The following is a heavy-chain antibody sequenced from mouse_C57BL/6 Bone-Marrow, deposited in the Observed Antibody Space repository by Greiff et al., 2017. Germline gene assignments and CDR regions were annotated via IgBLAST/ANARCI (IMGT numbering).Heavy chain of an antibody. CDR3: ASDYDGSSTYWYFDV. D-gene: IGHD1-1*01. Sequence: QVQLQQPGAELVKPGASVKLSCKASGYTFTSYWMHWVKQRPGQGLEWIGMIHPNSGSTNYNEKFKSKATLTVDKSSSTAYMQLSSLTSEDSAVYYWASDYDGSSTYWYFDVWGTGTTVTVSS. CDR1: GYTFTSYW. V-gene: IGHV1-64*01. CDR2: IHPNSGST. J-gene: IGHJ1*03.